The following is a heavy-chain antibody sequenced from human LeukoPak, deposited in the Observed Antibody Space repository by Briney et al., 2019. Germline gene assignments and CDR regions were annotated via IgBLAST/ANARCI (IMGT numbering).Heavy chain of an antibody. Sequence: SETLSLTCTVSGGSISSYYWSWIRQPPGKGLEWIGYIYYSGSTKHNPSLKSRVTISVDTSKSQFSLKLSSVTAADTAVYYCARSKGYNFDAFDIWGQRTMVTVSS. CDR1: GGSISSYY. J-gene: IGHJ3*02. V-gene: IGHV4-59*01. CDR2: IYYSGST. D-gene: IGHD5-24*01. CDR3: ARSKGYNFDAFDI.